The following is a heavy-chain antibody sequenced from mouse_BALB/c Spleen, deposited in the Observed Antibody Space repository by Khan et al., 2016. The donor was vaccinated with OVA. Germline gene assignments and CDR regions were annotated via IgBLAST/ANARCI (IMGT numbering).Heavy chain of an antibody. V-gene: IGHV1-77*01. D-gene: IGHD1-1*01. Sequence: QVQLQQSVPELVNPGASLKVSCKASGYTFTDYIIGWVKQSTRQGLEWIGDIFPGSGTPYYNEKFKDKATLTADKSSNTAYMQLSSLTSADSAVYFCARGGYSVFAYRGPGTLVPVSA. CDR3: ARGGYSVFAY. CDR2: IFPGSGTP. J-gene: IGHJ3*01. CDR1: GYTFTDYI.